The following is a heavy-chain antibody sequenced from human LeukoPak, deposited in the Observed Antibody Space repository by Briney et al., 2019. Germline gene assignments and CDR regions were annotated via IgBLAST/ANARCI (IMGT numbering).Heavy chain of an antibody. CDR1: GSTVSSHY. CDR3: ARETPMYYGSGSYKES. J-gene: IGHJ4*02. CDR2: TYSGGST. Sequence: GGSMRLSCAASGSTVSSHYMSCVRQAPGKGLEWDSVTYSGGSTYYADSVKGRFTISRDNSKNTLYLQMNSLRAEDTAVYYCARETPMYYGSGSYKESWGQGTLVTVSS. D-gene: IGHD3-10*01. V-gene: IGHV3-66*02.